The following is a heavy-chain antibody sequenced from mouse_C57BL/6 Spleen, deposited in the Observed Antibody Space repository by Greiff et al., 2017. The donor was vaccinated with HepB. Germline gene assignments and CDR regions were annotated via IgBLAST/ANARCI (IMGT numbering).Heavy chain of an antibody. D-gene: IGHD1-1*01. CDR3: ARGDGSSLDY. CDR2: IDPSDSYT. J-gene: IGHJ2*01. CDR1: GYTFTSYW. V-gene: IGHV1-69*01. Sequence: QVQLKQSGAELVMPGASVKLSCKASGYTFTSYWMHWVKQRPGQGLEWIGEIDPSDSYTNYNQKFKGKSTLTVDKSSSTAYMQLSSLTSEDSAVYYCARGDGSSLDYWGHGTTLTVSS.